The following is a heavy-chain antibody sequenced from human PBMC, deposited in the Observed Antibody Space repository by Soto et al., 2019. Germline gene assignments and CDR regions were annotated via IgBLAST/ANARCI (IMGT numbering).Heavy chain of an antibody. V-gene: IGHV1-69*13. CDR3: ARDHSSSWPRGYYYYYGMDV. D-gene: IGHD6-13*01. CDR2: IIPIFGIA. J-gene: IGHJ6*02. Sequence: GASVKVSCKASGGTFSSFAISWVRQAPGQGLEWMGGIIPIFGIANYAQKFQGRVTITSDESTRTAYMELSSLRSEDTAVYYCARDHSSSWPRGYYYYYGMDVWGQGTTVTVS. CDR1: GGTFSSFA.